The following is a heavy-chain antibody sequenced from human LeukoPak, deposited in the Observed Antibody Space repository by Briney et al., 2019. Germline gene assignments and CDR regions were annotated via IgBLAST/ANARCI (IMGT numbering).Heavy chain of an antibody. CDR1: GGSISSYY. D-gene: IGHD6-13*01. Sequence: PSETLSLTCTVSGGSISSYYWSWIRQPPGKGLEWIGYIYYSGSTNYNPSLKSRVTISVDTSKNQFSLKLSSVTAADTAVYYCARITGSWYLNYYYYYMDVWGKGTTVTISS. CDR3: ARITGSWYLNYYYYYMDV. J-gene: IGHJ6*03. V-gene: IGHV4-59*12. CDR2: IYYSGST.